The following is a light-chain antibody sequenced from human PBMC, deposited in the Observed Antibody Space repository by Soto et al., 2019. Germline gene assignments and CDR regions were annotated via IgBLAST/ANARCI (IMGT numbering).Light chain of an antibody. V-gene: IGKV3-15*01. J-gene: IGKJ1*01. Sequence: EIVLTQSPVTLSLSRGRRDTLACRASQSVSSYLAWYQQKPGQAPRLLIYAASTKATGVPARFTGSGPRTDFNLTLPCLQSEDSAVYYCQQYYHWPRTFGQGTKVDIK. CDR1: QSVSSY. CDR3: QQYYHWPRT. CDR2: AAS.